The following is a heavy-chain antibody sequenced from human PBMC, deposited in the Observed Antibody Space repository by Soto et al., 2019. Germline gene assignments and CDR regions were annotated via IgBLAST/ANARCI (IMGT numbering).Heavy chain of an antibody. V-gene: IGHV1-18*01. J-gene: IGHJ6*03. CDR3: ARRRKGARNLPLPDIYYYYYYYMDV. D-gene: IGHD3-9*01. CDR1: GYTFTSYG. CDR2: ISAYNGNT. Sequence: ASVKVSCKASGYTFTSYGISWVRQAPGQGLEWMGWISAYNGNTNYAQKLQGRVTMTTDTSTSTAYMELRSLRSDDTAVYYCARRRKGARNLPLPDIYYYYYYYMDVWGKGTTVTVSS.